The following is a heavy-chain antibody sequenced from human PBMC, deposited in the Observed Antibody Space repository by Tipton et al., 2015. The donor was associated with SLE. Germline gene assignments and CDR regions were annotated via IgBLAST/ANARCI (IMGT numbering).Heavy chain of an antibody. Sequence: SLRLSCAVSGLTFSKAWMNWVRQAPGKGLEWVSYISSSGSTIYYADSVKGRFTISRDNAKNSLYLQMNSLRAEDTAVYYCARSLDSSGTFDYWGQGTLVTVSS. V-gene: IGHV3-48*03. J-gene: IGHJ4*02. CDR2: ISSSGSTI. CDR1: GLTFSKAW. CDR3: ARSLDSSGTFDY. D-gene: IGHD3-22*01.